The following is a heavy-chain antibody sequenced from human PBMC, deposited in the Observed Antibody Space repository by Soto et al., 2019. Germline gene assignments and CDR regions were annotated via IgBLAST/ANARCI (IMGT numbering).Heavy chain of an antibody. Sequence: QVQLVQSGAEVKKPGASVTVSCKASGYTLSGYCIQRVRQAPGQGLVWMGWNNPNSGDPNYGQKFQGRVTMSRDTSINTAYMEIRWLIPEDTTVYYCTREGGGIAAAGAGNDAFDLGAQGTKVT. CDR1: GYTLSGYC. CDR2: NNPNSGDP. D-gene: IGHD6-13*01. V-gene: IGHV1-2*02. CDR3: TREGGGIAAAGAGNDAFDL. J-gene: IGHJ3*01.